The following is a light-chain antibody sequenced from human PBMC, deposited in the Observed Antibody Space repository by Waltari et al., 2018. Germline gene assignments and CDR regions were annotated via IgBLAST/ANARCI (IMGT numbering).Light chain of an antibody. CDR3: CSYAGSSTWV. CDR2: EVT. J-gene: IGLJ3*02. Sequence: QSALTQSASVSGSPGQSITISCTDVVSYTVVSWYQQSPGKDPKLMIYEVTKRPSGVSTRFSGSKSGNTASLTISGLQGEDEADYYCCSYAGSSTWVFGGGTKVTVL. CDR1: VVSYTV. V-gene: IGLV2-23*02.